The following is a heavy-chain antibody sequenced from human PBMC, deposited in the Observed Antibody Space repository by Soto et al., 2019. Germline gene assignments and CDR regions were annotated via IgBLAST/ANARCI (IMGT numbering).Heavy chain of an antibody. J-gene: IGHJ4*02. Sequence: PSETLSLTCTVSGGSISSGDYYWSWIRQPPGKGLEWIGYIYYSGSTYYNPSLKSRVTISVDRSKNQFSLKLSSVTAADTAVYYCARQPRILTGHSGHFDYWGQGTLDTVSS. CDR2: IYYSGST. CDR3: ARQPRILTGHSGHFDY. CDR1: GGSISSGDYY. D-gene: IGHD3-9*01. V-gene: IGHV4-30-4*01.